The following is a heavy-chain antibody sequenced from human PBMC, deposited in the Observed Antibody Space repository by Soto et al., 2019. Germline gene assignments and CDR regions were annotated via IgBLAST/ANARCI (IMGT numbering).Heavy chain of an antibody. Sequence: EVQLVESGGGLVKPGGSLRLSCAASGFTFSSYSMNWVRQAPGKGLEWVSSISSSSSYIYYADSVKGRFTISRDNAKNSLYLQMNSLRAGDTAVYYCARAGYCTNGVCPLYYYYGMDVWGQGTTVTVSS. CDR1: GFTFSSYS. CDR2: ISSSSSYI. CDR3: ARAGYCTNGVCPLYYYYGMDV. D-gene: IGHD2-8*01. J-gene: IGHJ6*02. V-gene: IGHV3-21*01.